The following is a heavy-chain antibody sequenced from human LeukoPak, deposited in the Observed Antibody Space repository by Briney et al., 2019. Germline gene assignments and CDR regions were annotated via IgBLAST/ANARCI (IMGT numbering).Heavy chain of an antibody. D-gene: IGHD3-16*01. V-gene: IGHV1-3*02. CDR1: GYTFSRYA. J-gene: IGHJ6*02. CDR3: ARDSRFHGMGF. CDR2: SNAGNGNT. Sequence: GASVKDSCKDPGYTFSRYAMYRLRQAPGQRLEWMGWSNAGNGNTKYSQEFQGRVTITRDTSASTAYMELSSLRSEDMAVYYCARDSRFHGMGFWGQGTTVTVSS.